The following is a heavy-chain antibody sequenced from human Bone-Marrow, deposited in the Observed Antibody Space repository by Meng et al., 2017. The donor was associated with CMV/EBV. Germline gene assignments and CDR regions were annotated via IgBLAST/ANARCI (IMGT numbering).Heavy chain of an antibody. Sequence: YGVTFSSYSMKWVRQPPGKGLEWVSSISSSSSYIYYADSVKGRFTISRDNAKNSLYLQMNSLRAEDTAVYYCARDGYYDSSGYSVDYWGQGTLVTVSS. CDR3: ARDGYYDSSGYSVDY. CDR2: ISSSSSYI. V-gene: IGHV3-21*01. CDR1: GVTFSSYS. D-gene: IGHD3-22*01. J-gene: IGHJ4*02.